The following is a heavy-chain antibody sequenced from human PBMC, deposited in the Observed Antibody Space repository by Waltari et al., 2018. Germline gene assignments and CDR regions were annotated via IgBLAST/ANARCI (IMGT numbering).Heavy chain of an antibody. D-gene: IGHD5-12*01. CDR1: GGSFSGYY. Sequence: QLQLQQWGAGLLKPSETLSLTCAVYGGSFSGYYWRWIRQPPGKGLEGIGEINHGGSTNCSPSLKSQVTISVDTSKNQFPLKQNSVTAADTAVYYYAPRDGYFFDYWGQGTLVTVSS. CDR2: INHGGST. V-gene: IGHV4-34*01. J-gene: IGHJ4*02. CDR3: APRDGYFFDY.